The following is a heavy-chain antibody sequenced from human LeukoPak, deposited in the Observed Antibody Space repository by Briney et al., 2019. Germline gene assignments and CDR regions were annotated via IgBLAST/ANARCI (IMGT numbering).Heavy chain of an antibody. J-gene: IGHJ5*02. Sequence: GGSLRLSCAASGFTFSSYAMSWVRQAPGKGLEWVSAISGSGGSTYYADSVKGRFTISIDNSKNTLYLQMNSLRAEDTAVYYCAKLTCSSTSCVYSRFDPWGQGTLVTVSS. CDR1: GFTFSSYA. D-gene: IGHD2-2*01. CDR3: AKLTCSSTSCVYSRFDP. CDR2: ISGSGGST. V-gene: IGHV3-23*01.